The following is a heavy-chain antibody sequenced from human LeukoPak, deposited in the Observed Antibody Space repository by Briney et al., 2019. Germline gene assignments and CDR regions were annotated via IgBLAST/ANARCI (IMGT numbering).Heavy chain of an antibody. CDR1: GGSISGYY. V-gene: IGHV4-4*07. D-gene: IGHD2-21*01. Sequence: SETLSLTCTVSGGSISGYYWTWIRQPAGKGLEWIGRIYTSGSTNYNPYLKSRVTMSVDTSKNQFSLKLSSVTAADTAVYYCARDPSHSRGYFDYWGQGTLVIVSS. CDR2: IYTSGST. CDR3: ARDPSHSRGYFDY. J-gene: IGHJ4*02.